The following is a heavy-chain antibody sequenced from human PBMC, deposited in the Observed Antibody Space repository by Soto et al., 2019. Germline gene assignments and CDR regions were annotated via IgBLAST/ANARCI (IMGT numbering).Heavy chain of an antibody. Sequence: VGFLRLSCAASGFTFSRYAMSWVRQAPGKGVEWVSAISGSGGSTYYGDSVKGRFTISREKSNNTLYLQMNSLRAEDTAIYYCATESAGVIMTADYASQGTQVTASS. CDR3: ATESAGVIMTADY. CDR2: ISGSGGST. D-gene: IGHD3-16*02. CDR1: GFTFSRYA. V-gene: IGHV3-23*01. J-gene: IGHJ4*02.